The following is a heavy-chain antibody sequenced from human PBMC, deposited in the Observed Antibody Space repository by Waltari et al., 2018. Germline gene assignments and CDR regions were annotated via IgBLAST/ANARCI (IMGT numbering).Heavy chain of an antibody. Sequence: QVQLVQSGAEVKTPGSSVKVACKASGGTFSSYAISWVRQAPGQGLEWMGGIIPILGIANYAQKFQGRVTITADESTSTAYMELSSLRSEDTAVYYCARGSSRRERGLFDYWGQGTLVTVSS. CDR2: IIPILGIA. CDR1: GGTFSSYA. CDR3: ARGSSRRERGLFDY. J-gene: IGHJ4*02. V-gene: IGHV1-69*04. D-gene: IGHD6-13*01.